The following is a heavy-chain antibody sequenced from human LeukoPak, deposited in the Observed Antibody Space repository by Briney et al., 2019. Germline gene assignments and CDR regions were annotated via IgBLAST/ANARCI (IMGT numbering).Heavy chain of an antibody. D-gene: IGHD2-2*01. CDR1: GFTLSSYA. V-gene: IGHV3-23*01. CDR3: AILDFVVVPAALHN. Sequence: RPGGSLRLSCAASGFTLSSYAMSWVRQAPGKGLEWVSAISGSGGSTYYADSVKGRFTISRDNSKNTLYLQMNSLRAEDTAVYYCAILDFVVVPAALHNWGQGTLVTVSS. CDR2: ISGSGGST. J-gene: IGHJ4*02.